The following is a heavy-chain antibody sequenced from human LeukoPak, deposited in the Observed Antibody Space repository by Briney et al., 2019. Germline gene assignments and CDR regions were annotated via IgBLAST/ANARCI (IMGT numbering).Heavy chain of an antibody. D-gene: IGHD4-11*01. CDR3: TGRELQYDTHLVY. CDR2: IKSKTDGGTT. Sequence: GGSLRLSCAASGFTFTNAWMSWVRQAPGEGLEWVSRIKSKTDGGTTDYAAPVKGRFTISRDDSKSTVFLQMNSLKTEDTAVYYCTGRELQYDTHLVYRGQGTRVTVSS. V-gene: IGHV3-15*01. CDR1: GFTFTNAW. J-gene: IGHJ4*02.